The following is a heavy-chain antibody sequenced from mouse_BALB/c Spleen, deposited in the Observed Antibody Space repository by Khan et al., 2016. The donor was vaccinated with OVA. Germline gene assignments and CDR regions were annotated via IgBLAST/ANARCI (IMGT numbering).Heavy chain of an antibody. J-gene: IGHJ4*01. CDR2: ISPGSGSP. D-gene: IGHD1-1*01. Sequence: DLVKPGASVKLSCKASGYTFTSYWINWIKQRPGQGLEWIGHISPGSGSPYYKEMFTVKATQTVEKSSTTAYIQLSSLSSEESGGYFCSRSNYSGSGLYSIDYWGQGTSVTVSS. CDR1: GYTFTSYW. V-gene: IGHV1S41*01. CDR3: SRSNYSGSGLYSIDY.